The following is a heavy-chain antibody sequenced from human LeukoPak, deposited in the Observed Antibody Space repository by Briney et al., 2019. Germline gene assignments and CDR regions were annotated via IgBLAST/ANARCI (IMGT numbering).Heavy chain of an antibody. D-gene: IGHD3-10*01. CDR1: GDSVSSNSAA. CDR2: TYYRCKWYN. J-gene: IGHJ6*03. CDR3: ARALRITMVRGVIHYYMDV. Sequence: SQTLSLTCAISGDSVSSNSAAWNWIRQSPSRCLEWLGRTYYRCKWYNDYAVSVKSRITSNPDTSKNQFSLQLNSVTPEDTAVYYCARALRITMVRGVIHYYMDVWGKGTTVTISS. V-gene: IGHV6-1*01.